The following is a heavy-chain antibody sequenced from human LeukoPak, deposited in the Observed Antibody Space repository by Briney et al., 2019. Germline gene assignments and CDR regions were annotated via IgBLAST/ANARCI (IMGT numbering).Heavy chain of an antibody. CDR3: ARGVTDSGTDNWFDP. CDR2: IYTSGST. CDR1: GGSSSSYY. Sequence: PSETLSLTCTVSGGSSSSYYWSWIRQPAGKGLEWIGRIYTSGSTNYNPSLKSRVTMSVDTSKNQFSLMLSSVTAADTAVYYCARGVTDSGTDNWFDPWGQGTLVTVSS. D-gene: IGHD6-13*01. J-gene: IGHJ5*02. V-gene: IGHV4-4*07.